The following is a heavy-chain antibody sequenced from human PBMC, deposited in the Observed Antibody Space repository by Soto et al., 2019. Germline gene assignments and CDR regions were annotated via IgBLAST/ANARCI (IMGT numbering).Heavy chain of an antibody. CDR3: SRGKTEMAPINYLDS. CDR2: IIPVVGSA. J-gene: IGHJ4*02. CDR1: GGTFSIYG. D-gene: IGHD5-12*01. V-gene: IGHV1-69*01. Sequence: QVQLVQSGAEVKKPGSSVKVSCKARGGTFSIYGINWVRQAPGQGLEWMGGIIPVVGSANYAQRFPGRVTIIADESTSTVYMEVSILTSDDMAVFFCSRGKTEMAPINYLDSWGQGTLVTVSS.